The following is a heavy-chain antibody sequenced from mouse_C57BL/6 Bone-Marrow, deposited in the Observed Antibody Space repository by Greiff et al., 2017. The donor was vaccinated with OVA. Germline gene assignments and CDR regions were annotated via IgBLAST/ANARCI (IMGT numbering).Heavy chain of an antibody. V-gene: IGHV1-64*01. CDR1: GDTGTSYW. CDR3: ARLLRLYAMDY. CDR2: IHPNSGST. D-gene: IGHD1-1*01. J-gene: IGHJ4*01. Sequence: VQLQQPGAELVKPGASVKLSCKASGDTGTSYWMKGVKQRPGQGLEWIGMIHPNSGSTNYNEKFKSKATLTVDKSSSTAYMQLSSLTSEDSAVYYCARLLRLYAMDYWGQGTSVTVSS.